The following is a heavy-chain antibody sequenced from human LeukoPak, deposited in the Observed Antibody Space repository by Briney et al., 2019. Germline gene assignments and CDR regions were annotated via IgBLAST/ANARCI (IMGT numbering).Heavy chain of an antibody. V-gene: IGHV3-23*01. CDR1: GFTFNSYA. J-gene: IGHJ3*02. Sequence: GGSLRLSCAASGFTFNSYAMNWVRQAPGTGLEWVSVISGSGGSTYYADSVKGRFTISRDNSKNTLYLQMNSLRVENTAVYYSAKVWMTTVSNDAFDIWGQGTMVTVSS. CDR3: AKVWMTTVSNDAFDI. D-gene: IGHD4-17*01. CDR2: ISGSGGST.